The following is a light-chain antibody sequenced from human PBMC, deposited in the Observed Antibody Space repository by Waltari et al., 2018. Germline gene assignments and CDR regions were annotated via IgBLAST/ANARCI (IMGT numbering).Light chain of an antibody. J-gene: IGKJ2*01. V-gene: IGKV1-5*03. CDR2: MAS. Sequence: IQVTQWPATLSASVGDRVTIPCRASQSVGTWLAWYQQKPGKAPKLLVYMASSLECGVPSICGGSGAGTDFTLTISRLQPDDFAAYSCNQSSSFSPFGQG. CDR1: QSVGTW. CDR3: NQSSSFSP.